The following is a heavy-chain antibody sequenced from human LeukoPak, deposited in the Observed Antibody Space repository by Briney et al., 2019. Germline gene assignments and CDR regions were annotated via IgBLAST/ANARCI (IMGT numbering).Heavy chain of an antibody. CDR2: ISSSGSTI. D-gene: IGHD1-26*01. CDR1: GFTLSDYY. J-gene: IGHJ5*02. Sequence: GGSLRLSCAASGFTLSDYYMGWLRQAPGEGLEWGSYISSSGSTIYYADSVKGRFTISRDNAKTSLYLQMNSLRAEDTAVYYCARAPGGGRFDPWGQGTLVTVSS. CDR3: ARAPGGGRFDP. V-gene: IGHV3-11*01.